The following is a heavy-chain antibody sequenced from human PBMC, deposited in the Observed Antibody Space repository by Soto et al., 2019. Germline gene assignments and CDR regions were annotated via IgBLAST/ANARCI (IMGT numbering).Heavy chain of an antibody. Sequence: QVQLQESGPGLVKPSETLSLTCTVSGGSISSYYWSWIRQPPGKGLEWIGYIYYSGSTNYNPSLMSRVTISVDTSKNPFSLKLSPVTAADTAVYYCAREGSSNGYYYYGRDVWGQGTTVTVSS. D-gene: IGHD6-6*01. CDR1: GGSISSYY. CDR2: IYYSGST. V-gene: IGHV4-59*01. J-gene: IGHJ6*02. CDR3: AREGSSNGYYYYGRDV.